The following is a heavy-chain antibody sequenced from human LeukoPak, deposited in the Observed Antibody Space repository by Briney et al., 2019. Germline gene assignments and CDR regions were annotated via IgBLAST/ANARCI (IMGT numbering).Heavy chain of an antibody. J-gene: IGHJ4*02. CDR2: ISGSGGST. CDR3: AKDRVAVAGKGGFDY. CDR1: GFTFSSYG. V-gene: IGHV3-23*01. Sequence: GGSLRLSCAASGFTFSSYGMSWVRQAPGKGLEWVSAISGSGGSTYYADSVKDRFTISRDNSKNTLYLQMNSLRAEDTAVYYCAKDRVAVAGKGGFDYWGQGTLVTVSS. D-gene: IGHD6-19*01.